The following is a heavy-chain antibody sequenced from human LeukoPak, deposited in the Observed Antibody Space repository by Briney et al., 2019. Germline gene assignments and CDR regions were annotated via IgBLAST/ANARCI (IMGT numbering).Heavy chain of an antibody. CDR1: GGTFSSYA. V-gene: IGHV1-69*13. Sequence: SVKVSCKASGGTFSSYAISWVRQAPGQGLEWMGGIILIFGTANYAQKFQGRVTITADESTSTAYMELSSLRSEDTAVYYCARRNGSRWPHYHYMDVWGKGTTVIVSS. D-gene: IGHD6-13*01. CDR3: ARRNGSRWPHYHYMDV. J-gene: IGHJ6*03. CDR2: IILIFGTA.